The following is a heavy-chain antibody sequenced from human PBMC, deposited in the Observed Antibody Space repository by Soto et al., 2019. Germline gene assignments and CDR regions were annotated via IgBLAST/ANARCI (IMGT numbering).Heavy chain of an antibody. Sequence: EVQLVESGGGLVQPGGSPRLSCVVSEFTFSSYWMSWVRQAPGKGLEWVANIEQDGGEKNYLESVRGRFTISRDNAKKSLYLEMNSLRAEDTAVYYCAGGSGWESESWGQGTLVTVSS. D-gene: IGHD6-19*01. J-gene: IGHJ4*02. CDR2: IEQDGGEK. CDR3: AGGSGWESES. V-gene: IGHV3-7*05. CDR1: EFTFSSYW.